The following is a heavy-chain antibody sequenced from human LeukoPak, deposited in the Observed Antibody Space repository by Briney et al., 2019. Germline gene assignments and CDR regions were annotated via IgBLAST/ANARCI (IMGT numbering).Heavy chain of an antibody. CDR3: ASRGGYCSSTNCQGYYFDY. V-gene: IGHV3-21*01. D-gene: IGHD2-2*01. J-gene: IGHJ4*02. CDR1: GFTFSSYS. Sequence: GRSLRLSCPAAGFTFSSYSMNWVRQAPGKGLEWVSSISSSSSYTYYADSVKGRFTISRDNAKNSLYLQMNSLRAEDTAVYYCASRGGYCSSTNCQGYYFDYWGQGTLVTV. CDR2: ISSSSSYT.